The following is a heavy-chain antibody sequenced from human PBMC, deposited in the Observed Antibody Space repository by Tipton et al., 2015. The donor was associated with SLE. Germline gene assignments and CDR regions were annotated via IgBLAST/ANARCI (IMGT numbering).Heavy chain of an antibody. CDR3: ARTSIAGLGDAFDI. D-gene: IGHD6-6*01. J-gene: IGHJ3*02. V-gene: IGHV4-39*07. CDR2: IYYSGST. Sequence: GLVKPSETLSLTCTVSGDSISSSSYYWGWIRQPPGKGLEWIGSIYYSGSTYYNPSLKSRVTISVDTSKNQFSLKLSSVTAADTAVYYCARTSIAGLGDAFDIWGQGTMVTVSS. CDR1: GDSISSSSYY.